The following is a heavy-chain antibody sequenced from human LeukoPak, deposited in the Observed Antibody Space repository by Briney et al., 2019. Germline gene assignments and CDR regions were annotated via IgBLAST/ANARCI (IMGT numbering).Heavy chain of an antibody. Sequence: GGSLRLSCSASGFTLSTYDMYWVRQAPGKGLEYVSAVSSNGGSTYYADSVKGRFTISRDNSKNTLYLQMDSLRDEDTAVYYCAKDGYSSGWYQEDFWGQGTLVTVSS. V-gene: IGHV3-64*04. CDR3: AKDGYSSGWYQEDF. CDR2: VSSNGGST. CDR1: GFTLSTYD. D-gene: IGHD6-19*01. J-gene: IGHJ4*02.